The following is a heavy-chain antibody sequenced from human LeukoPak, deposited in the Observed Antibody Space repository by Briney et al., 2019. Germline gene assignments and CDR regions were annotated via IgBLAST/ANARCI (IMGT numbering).Heavy chain of an antibody. CDR3: ARDPPDSSGYFTGLDY. V-gene: IGHV3-21*01. J-gene: IGHJ4*02. Sequence: RPGGSLRLSCAASGFTSSSYSMNWVRQAPGKGLEWVSSISSSSSYIYYADSVKGRFTISRDNAKNSLYLQMNSLRAEDTAVYYCARDPPDSSGYFTGLDYWGQGTLVTVSS. CDR1: GFTSSSYS. D-gene: IGHD3-22*01. CDR2: ISSSSSYI.